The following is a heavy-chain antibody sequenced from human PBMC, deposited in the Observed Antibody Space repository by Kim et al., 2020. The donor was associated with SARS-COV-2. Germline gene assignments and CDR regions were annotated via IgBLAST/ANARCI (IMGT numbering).Heavy chain of an antibody. CDR2: ISSSSSYI. V-gene: IGHV3-21*01. CDR3: ARGSYGDYVLDL. J-gene: IGHJ4*02. D-gene: IGHD4-17*01. Sequence: GGSLRLSCAASGFSFRSYSMNWLRQAPEKGLEWVSFISSSSSYIYDADSVKGRFTISRDNAKNSLYLQMNSLRVEDTAVYYCARGSYGDYVLDLWGQGTLVTVSS. CDR1: GFSFRSYS.